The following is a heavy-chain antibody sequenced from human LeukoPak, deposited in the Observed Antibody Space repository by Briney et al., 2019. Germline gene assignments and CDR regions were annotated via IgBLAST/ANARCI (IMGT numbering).Heavy chain of an antibody. CDR2: INHSGST. J-gene: IGHJ4*02. V-gene: IGHV4-34*01. CDR3: ARGGGHYDYVWGTGPPFDY. D-gene: IGHD3-16*01. CDR1: GGSFSGYY. Sequence: SETLSLTCAVYGGSFSGYYWSWIRQPPGKGLEWIGEINHSGSTNYNPSLKSRVTISVDTSKNQFSLKLSSVTAADTAVYYCARGGGHYDYVWGTGPPFDYWGQGTLVTVSS.